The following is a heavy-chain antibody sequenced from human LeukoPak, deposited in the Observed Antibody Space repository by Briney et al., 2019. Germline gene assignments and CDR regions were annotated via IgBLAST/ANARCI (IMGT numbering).Heavy chain of an antibody. CDR3: ARDAVPIVVVPAAIPNWFDP. CDR1: GGSISSGSYY. J-gene: IGHJ5*02. Sequence: SETLSLTCTVSGGSISSGSYYWGWLRQPAGKGLEWIGRIYTSGSTNYNPSLKSRVTISVDTSKNQFSLKLSSVTAADTAVYYCARDAVPIVVVPAAIPNWFDPWGQGTLVTVSS. D-gene: IGHD2-2*01. V-gene: IGHV4-61*02. CDR2: IYTSGST.